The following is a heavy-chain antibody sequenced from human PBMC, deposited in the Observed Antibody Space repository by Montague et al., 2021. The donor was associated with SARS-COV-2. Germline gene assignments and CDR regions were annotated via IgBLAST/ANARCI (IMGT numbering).Heavy chain of an antibody. Sequence: SLRLSWAAPGFPFSTYAMNWVRQAPGKGLEWVSGISSGGNKHHADSVKGRFTISRDDSRNTLYLQMHSLRAEDTAMYYCAKNFPGQFYFDDWGQGTLVAVSS. CDR1: GFPFSTYA. J-gene: IGHJ4*02. CDR3: AKNFPGQFYFDD. V-gene: IGHV3-23*01. D-gene: IGHD2/OR15-2a*01. CDR2: ISSGGNK.